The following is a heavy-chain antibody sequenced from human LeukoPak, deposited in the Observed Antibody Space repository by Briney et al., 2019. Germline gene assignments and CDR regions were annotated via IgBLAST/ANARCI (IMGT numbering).Heavy chain of an antibody. J-gene: IGHJ4*02. D-gene: IGHD3-10*01. CDR2: ISYDGSNK. CDR3: AKSGPYYFGY. CDR1: GFTFSSYG. Sequence: GGSLRLSCAASGFTFSSYGMHWVRQAPGKGLEWVAVISYDGSNKYYADSVKGRFTISRDNSKNTLYLQMNSLRAEDTAVHYCAKSGPYYFGYWGQGTLVTVSS. V-gene: IGHV3-30*18.